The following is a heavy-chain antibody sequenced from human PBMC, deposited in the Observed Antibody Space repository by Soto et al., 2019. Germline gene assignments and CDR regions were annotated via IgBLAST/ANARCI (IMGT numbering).Heavy chain of an antibody. D-gene: IGHD3-16*01. CDR3: VCGGNFFVY. J-gene: IGHJ4*02. CDR1: GFTFSTYW. V-gene: IGHV3-7*01. CDR2: LDQDGSGR. Sequence: EVQLVESGGGLVQPGGSLRLSCAASGFTFSTYWMTWVRRPPGKGLEWVANLDQDGSGRYYVDSVRGRFTISRHNAKNSLYLQMNSLRAEDAAVYYCVCGGNFFVYWGQGTLVT.